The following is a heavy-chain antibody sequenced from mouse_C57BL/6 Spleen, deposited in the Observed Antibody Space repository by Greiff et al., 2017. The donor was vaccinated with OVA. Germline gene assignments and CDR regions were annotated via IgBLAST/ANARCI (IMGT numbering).Heavy chain of an antibody. J-gene: IGHJ3*01. D-gene: IGHD1-1*01. CDR3: ARDAYLYDGSPFAY. V-gene: IGHV7-1*01. CDR1: GFTFSDFY. Sequence: EVKLVESGGGLVQSGRSLRLSCATSGFTFSDFYMEWVRQAPGKGLEWIAASRNKANDYTTAYSASVKGRFIVSRDTSQSILYLQMNALRAEDTAIYYCARDAYLYDGSPFAYWGQGTLVTVSA. CDR2: SRNKANDYTT.